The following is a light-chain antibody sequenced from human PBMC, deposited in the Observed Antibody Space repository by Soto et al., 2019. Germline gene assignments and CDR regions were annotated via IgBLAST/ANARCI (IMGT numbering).Light chain of an antibody. V-gene: IGLV6-57*04. CDR3: SSYTSSSTWV. CDR1: SGSIADHY. Sequence: NFMLTQPHSVSESPGKTVTISCTRSSGSIADHYVQWYQQRPGSAPTTVIYEHNQRPSGVPDRFSGSKSGNTASLTISGLQAEDEADYYCSSYTSSSTWVFGGGTKLTVL. CDR2: EHN. J-gene: IGLJ3*02.